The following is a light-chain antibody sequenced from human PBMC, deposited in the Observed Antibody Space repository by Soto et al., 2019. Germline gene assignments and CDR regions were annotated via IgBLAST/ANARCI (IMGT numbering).Light chain of an antibody. CDR2: VGTGGNVG. J-gene: IGLJ1*01. CDR1: SGYSNYK. CDR3: GADHGSGSNFVGV. Sequence: QLVLTQPPSASASLGASVTLTCTLSSGYSNYKVDWYQQRPGKGPRFVMGVGTGGNVGSKGDGIPDRFSVLGSVLNRYLTIKNIQEEDESDYHCGADHGSGSNFVGVFGTGTKLTVL. V-gene: IGLV9-49*01.